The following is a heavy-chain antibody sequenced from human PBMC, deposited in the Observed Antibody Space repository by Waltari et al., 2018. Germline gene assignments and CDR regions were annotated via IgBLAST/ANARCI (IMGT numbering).Heavy chain of an antibody. J-gene: IGHJ4*02. D-gene: IGHD4-17*01. Sequence: EVQLLESGGTLVQPGGSLRAASAASGCLFTSNAFSWVRQAPGKGLEWFSSISGSGGNTYYAESVRGRFTISRDNSKNTVFLQMNSLRVDDTAVYYCARDPLNDYGGWDDYWGQGTLVTVSS. CDR3: ARDPLNDYGGWDDY. V-gene: IGHV3-23*01. CDR1: GCLFTSNA. CDR2: ISGSGGNT.